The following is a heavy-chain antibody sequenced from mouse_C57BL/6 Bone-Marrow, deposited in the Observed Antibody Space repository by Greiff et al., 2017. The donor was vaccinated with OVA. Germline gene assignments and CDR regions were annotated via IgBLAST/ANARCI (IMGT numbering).Heavy chain of an antibody. CDR2: IYPGDGDT. V-gene: IGHV1-80*01. CDR1: GYAFSSYW. J-gene: IGHJ1*03. D-gene: IGHD1-1*01. Sequence: QVQLKQSGAELVKPGASVKISCKASGYAFSSYWMNWVKQRPGKGLEWIGQIYPGDGDTNYNGKFKGKATLTADKSSSTAYMQLSSLTSEDSAVYFCATLYGSSWYFDVWGTGTTVTVSS. CDR3: ATLYGSSWYFDV.